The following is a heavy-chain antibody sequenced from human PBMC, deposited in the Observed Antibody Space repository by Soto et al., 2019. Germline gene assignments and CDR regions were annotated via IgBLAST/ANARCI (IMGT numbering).Heavy chain of an antibody. CDR1: GFTFSSYA. V-gene: IGHV3-30-3*01. CDR3: ARSESHDAFDI. J-gene: IGHJ3*02. CDR2: ISYDGSNK. Sequence: QVQLVESGGGVVQPGRSLRLSCAASGFTFSSYAMHWVRQAPGKGLEWVAVISYDGSNKYYADSVKGRFTISRDNSKNPLYLQMNSLRAEDTAVYYCARSESHDAFDIWGQGTMVTVSS.